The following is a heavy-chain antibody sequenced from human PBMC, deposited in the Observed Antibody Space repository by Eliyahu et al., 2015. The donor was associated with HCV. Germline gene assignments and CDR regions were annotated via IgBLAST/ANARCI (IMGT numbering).Heavy chain of an antibody. Sequence: QVQLQESGPGLVKPSQTLSLTCTVXGGSISRGGYYWSWIRQHPGKGLEWIGYIYYSGSTYYNPSLKSRVTISVDTSKNQFSLKLSSVTAADTAVYYCARDSGAAADTDWFDPWGQGTLVTVSS. CDR2: IYYSGST. V-gene: IGHV4-31*03. CDR1: GGSISRGGYY. J-gene: IGHJ5*02. CDR3: ARDSGAAADTDWFDP. D-gene: IGHD6-13*01.